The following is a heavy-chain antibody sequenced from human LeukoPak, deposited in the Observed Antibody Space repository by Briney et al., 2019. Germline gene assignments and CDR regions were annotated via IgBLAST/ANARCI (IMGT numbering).Heavy chain of an antibody. J-gene: IGHJ4*02. D-gene: IGHD2-15*01. Sequence: GGSLSLSCAASGFIFSTYGMHWVRQAPGKGLEWVAVIWADGSNTDYADSVKGRFTISKDNSKNTLYLQMNSLRAEDTAVYYCARSGGGTYFDNWGQGTLVTVSS. CDR3: ARSGGGTYFDN. V-gene: IGHV3-33*01. CDR1: GFIFSTYG. CDR2: IWADGSNT.